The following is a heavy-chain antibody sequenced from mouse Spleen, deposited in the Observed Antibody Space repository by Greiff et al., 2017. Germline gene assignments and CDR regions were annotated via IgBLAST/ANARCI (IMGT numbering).Heavy chain of an antibody. Sequence: EVKVVESGGGLVKPGGSLKLSCAASGFTFSDYGMHWVRQAPEKGLEWVAYISSGSSTIYYADTVKGRFTISRDNAKNTLFLQMTSLRSEDTAMYYCARTMIFAYWGQGTLVTVSA. D-gene: IGHD2-4*01. CDR2: ISSGSSTI. V-gene: IGHV5-17*01. J-gene: IGHJ3*01. CDR3: ARTMIFAY. CDR1: GFTFSDYG.